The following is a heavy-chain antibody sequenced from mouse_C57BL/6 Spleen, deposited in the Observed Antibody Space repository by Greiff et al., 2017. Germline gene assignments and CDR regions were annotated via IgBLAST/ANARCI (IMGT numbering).Heavy chain of an antibody. D-gene: IGHD2-4*01. CDR3: GRWDYDEGCYFDV. CDR1: GYTFTDYN. V-gene: IGHV1-18*01. CDR2: INPNNGGT. J-gene: IGHJ1*03. Sequence: EVQLQQSGPELVKPGASVKIPCKASGYTFTDYNLDWVKQSHGKSLEWIGDINPNNGGTTYNQKFKGKATLTVDKSSSTAYMELRSLTSEETAVYYCGRWDYDEGCYFDVWGTGTTVTVSS.